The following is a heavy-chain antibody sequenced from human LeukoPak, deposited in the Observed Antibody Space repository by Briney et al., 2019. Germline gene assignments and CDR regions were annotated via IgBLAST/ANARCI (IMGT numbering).Heavy chain of an antibody. CDR3: ARGSGPTVTTQLRTYFDY. J-gene: IGHJ4*02. D-gene: IGHD4-17*01. Sequence: SETLSLTCTVSGGSISSSRYYWGWIRQPPGKGLEWIGSIYYSGSTYYNPSLKSRVTISVDTSKNQFSLKLSSATAADTAVYYCARGSGPTVTTQLRTYFDYWGQGTLVTVSS. V-gene: IGHV4-39*01. CDR1: GGSISSSRYY. CDR2: IYYSGST.